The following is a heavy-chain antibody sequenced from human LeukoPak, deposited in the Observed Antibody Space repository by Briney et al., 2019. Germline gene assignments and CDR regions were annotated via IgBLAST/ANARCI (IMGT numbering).Heavy chain of an antibody. CDR2: TYYRSKWYN. CDR1: GDSVSSNTAS. D-gene: IGHD3-10*01. V-gene: IGHV6-1*01. J-gene: IGHJ5*02. Sequence: SQTLSLTCAISGDSVSSNTASWNWIRQSPSRGLEWLGMTYYRSKWYNQYAESVKGRIAINPDTSKNQFSLHLNSVTPEDTAIYYCARTYYFASGSYPQGFDPWGQGTLVIVSS. CDR3: ARTYYFASGSYPQGFDP.